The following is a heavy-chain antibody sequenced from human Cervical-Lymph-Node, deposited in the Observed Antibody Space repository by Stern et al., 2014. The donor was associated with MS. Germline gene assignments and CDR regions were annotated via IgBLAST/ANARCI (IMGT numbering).Heavy chain of an antibody. D-gene: IGHD3-10*01. J-gene: IGHJ6*02. CDR2: IWYDATEE. CDR3: ARRRSLWGQYAMDV. CDR1: GFTFENYG. Sequence: QVQLVQSGGGVVQPGRSLRLSCAASGFTFENYGMHWVRQAPGKGLEWVALIWYDATEEYYADSVKGRFIISRDNSKNILNLPMNRLRAEDTAVYYCARRRSLWGQYAMDVWGQGPPVPV. V-gene: IGHV3-33*01.